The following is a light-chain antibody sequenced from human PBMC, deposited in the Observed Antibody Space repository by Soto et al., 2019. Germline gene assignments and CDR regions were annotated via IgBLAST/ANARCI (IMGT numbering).Light chain of an antibody. CDR2: GAS. V-gene: IGKV3-15*01. Sequence: EIVMTQSPVTLSVSPGERATLSCRASQSVSSNFAWYQQKPGQAPRLLIYGASTRATGVPARFSGSGSEKEFTLTISSPQSEDFAVYYCQHYNNWPPWTFGQGTKVEIK. CDR1: QSVSSN. J-gene: IGKJ1*01. CDR3: QHYNNWPPWT.